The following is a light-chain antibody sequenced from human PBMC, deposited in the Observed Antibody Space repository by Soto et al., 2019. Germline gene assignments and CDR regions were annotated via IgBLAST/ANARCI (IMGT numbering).Light chain of an antibody. V-gene: IGLV2-14*01. CDR1: SSDVGGYNY. J-gene: IGLJ1*01. Sequence: QSALTQPASVSGSLGQSITISCTGTSSDVGGYNYVSWYQQHPGKAPKLMIYDVSTRPSGVSNRFSGSKSGNTASLTIAGLLAEDEADYYCSSYTSSSTLYVFGTGTKLTVL. CDR2: DVS. CDR3: SSYTSSSTLYV.